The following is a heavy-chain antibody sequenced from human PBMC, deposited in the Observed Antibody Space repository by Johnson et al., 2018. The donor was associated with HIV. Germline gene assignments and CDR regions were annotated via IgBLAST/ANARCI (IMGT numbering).Heavy chain of an antibody. Sequence: QVQLVESGGGLIQPGGSLRLSCAASGFTLSSYTIHWVRQAPGKGLEWVAVISYDGSNKKYADSVKGRFTISRDNAKNSLYLQMNSLRAEDTAVYYCASGDAFDIWGRGTKVTVSS. J-gene: IGHJ3*02. V-gene: IGHV3-30*04. CDR3: ASGDAFDI. CDR1: GFTLSSYT. CDR2: ISYDGSNK.